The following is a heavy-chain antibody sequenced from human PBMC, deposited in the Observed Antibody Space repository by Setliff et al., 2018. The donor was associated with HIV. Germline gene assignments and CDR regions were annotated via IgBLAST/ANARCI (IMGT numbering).Heavy chain of an antibody. CDR1: GYTFTSYA. CDR3: ARVRCSGANCFNWFDF. CDR2: INTNTGNP. V-gene: IGHV7-4-1*02. J-gene: IGHJ5*01. D-gene: IGHD2-15*01. Sequence: ASVKVSCKASGYTFTSYAMNWVRQAPGQGLEWMGWINTNTGNPTYAQGFAGRFVFSLDTSVSTAYLQISSLKAEDTAVYYCARVRCSGANCFNWFDFWGQGTPVTVSS.